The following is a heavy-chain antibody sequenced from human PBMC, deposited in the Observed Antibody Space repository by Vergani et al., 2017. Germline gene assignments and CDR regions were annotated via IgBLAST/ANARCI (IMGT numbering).Heavy chain of an antibody. Sequence: QVQMQESGPGLVKPSQTLSLTCSVSGGAVNSGSNFWTWIRQPAGKGLEWSGRTSTDGGTNYTPSLKSRVTVSVDTSKTQISLRLTSVTAEDTAVYYCARGAVVTSWDGYRFHHMDVWGKGTTVTVSS. CDR3: ARGAVVTSWDGYRFHHMDV. CDR2: TSTDGGT. V-gene: IGHV4-61*02. CDR1: GGAVNSGSNF. J-gene: IGHJ6*03. D-gene: IGHD3-16*02.